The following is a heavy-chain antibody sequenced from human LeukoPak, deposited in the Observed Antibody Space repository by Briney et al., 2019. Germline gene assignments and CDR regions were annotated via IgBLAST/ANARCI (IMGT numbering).Heavy chain of an antibody. D-gene: IGHD6-19*01. CDR3: ARGPIAVADSNWFDP. V-gene: IGHV4-59*08. CDR2: VFFEGNT. Sequence: PSETLSLTCTVSGVSMSGSYWSWIRQPPGKGLEWIGYVFFEGNTRYNPSLSSRLTISIDTSRRQFSLKLNSVTAADTAVYYCARGPIAVADSNWFDPWGQGTLVTVSS. CDR1: GVSMSGSY. J-gene: IGHJ5*02.